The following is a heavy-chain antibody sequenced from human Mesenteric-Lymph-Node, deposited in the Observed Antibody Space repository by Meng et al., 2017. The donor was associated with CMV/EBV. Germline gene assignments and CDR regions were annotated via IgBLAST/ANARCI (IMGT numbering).Heavy chain of an antibody. CDR2: ISSSSSTI. V-gene: IGHV3-48*04. Sequence: GESLKISCAASGFTFSSYSMNWVRQAPGKGLEWVSYISSSSSTIYYADSVKGRFTISRDNAKNTLYLQMNSLRAEDTAVYYCARGPVATFYYFDYWGQGTLVTVSS. CDR1: GFTFSSYS. D-gene: IGHD1-26*01. J-gene: IGHJ4*02. CDR3: ARGPVATFYYFDY.